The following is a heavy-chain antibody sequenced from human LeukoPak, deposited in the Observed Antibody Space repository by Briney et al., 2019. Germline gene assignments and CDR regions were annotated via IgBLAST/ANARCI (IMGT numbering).Heavy chain of an antibody. CDR1: GYTFINYG. V-gene: IGHV1-18*01. J-gene: IGHJ4*02. CDR2: ISRHNGNT. CDR3: ARANGWPYYFDY. D-gene: IGHD6-19*01. Sequence: ASVKVSCKASGYTFINYGISWVRQAPGQGLEWMGWISRHNGNTNYAQKLQDRVTMTTDTSTSTVYLELRSLRSDDTAIYYCARANGWPYYFDYWGQGTLVTVSS.